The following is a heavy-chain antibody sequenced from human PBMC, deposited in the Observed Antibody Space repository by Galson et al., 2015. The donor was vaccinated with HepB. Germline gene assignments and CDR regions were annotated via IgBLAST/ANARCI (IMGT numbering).Heavy chain of an antibody. CDR2: IYAGDSDA. D-gene: IGHD5-12*01. J-gene: IGHJ4*02. CDR3: VTYASGYYRFDY. CDR1: GFSFNNYW. V-gene: IGHV5-51*01. Sequence: QSGAEVKKPGESLRISCKGSGFSFNNYWIGWVRQMPGKGLEWMGIIYAGDSDAKYSPSFQGQVTISVDKSITTAYLQWSSLEASDTAMYYCVTYASGYYRFDYWGQGTLVTVSA.